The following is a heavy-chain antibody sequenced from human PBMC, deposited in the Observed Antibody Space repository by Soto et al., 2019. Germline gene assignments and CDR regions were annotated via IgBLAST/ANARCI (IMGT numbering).Heavy chain of an antibody. CDR3: AKETNAYESNF. Sequence: QVQLVESGGGVVQPGGSLRLSCAASGFIFSGYAMHWVRQAPGKGLEWVAVISYDGNTQYYADSVTGRFTVSRDNSNNLLYVEMNNLRDEDTAMYYCAKETNAYESNFWGQGTLVTVSP. D-gene: IGHD5-12*01. V-gene: IGHV3-30-3*01. J-gene: IGHJ4*02. CDR1: GFIFSGYA. CDR2: ISYDGNTQ.